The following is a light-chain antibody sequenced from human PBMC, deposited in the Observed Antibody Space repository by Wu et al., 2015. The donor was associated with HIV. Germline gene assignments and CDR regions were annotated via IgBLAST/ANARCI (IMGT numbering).Light chain of an antibody. J-gene: IGKJ1*01. V-gene: IGKV1-27*01. CDR2: AAS. CDR3: QRYNTVPRT. CDR1: LDISYY. Sequence: DIQMTQSPSSLSASVGDRVTLTCRASLDISYYLAWYQQKPGKVPRLLIYAASTLQSGVPSRFSGSGSGTVFTLTISGLQPEDVATYYCQRYNTVPRTFGQGTKVEIK.